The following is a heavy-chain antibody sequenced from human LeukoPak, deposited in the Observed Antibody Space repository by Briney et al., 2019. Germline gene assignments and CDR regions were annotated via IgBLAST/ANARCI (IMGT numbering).Heavy chain of an antibody. CDR1: GGSISTSNYY. CDR3: ARLGVVVITYGFDY. Sequence: PSETLSLTCTVSGGSISTSNYYWGWIRQPPGKGLEWIGNIFYSGSTYYSPSLKSRVTISVDTSKNQFSLKLSSVTAADTAVYYCARLGVVVITYGFDYWGQGTLVTVSS. D-gene: IGHD3-22*01. CDR2: IFYSGST. V-gene: IGHV4-39*07. J-gene: IGHJ4*02.